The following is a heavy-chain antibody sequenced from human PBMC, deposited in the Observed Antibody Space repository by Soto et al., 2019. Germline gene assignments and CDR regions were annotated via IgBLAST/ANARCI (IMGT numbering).Heavy chain of an antibody. CDR3: ARESEDLTSNFDY. CDR2: ISSTTHYI. V-gene: IGHV3-21*06. CDR1: GFTFTRYS. Sequence: VGSLRLSCAASGFTFTRYSMNWVRQAPGKGLEWVSSISSTTHYIHYADSMRGRFTISRDNAKNAVYLEMNSLRAEDTAVYYCARESEDLTSNFDYWGQGTLVTVSS. J-gene: IGHJ4*02.